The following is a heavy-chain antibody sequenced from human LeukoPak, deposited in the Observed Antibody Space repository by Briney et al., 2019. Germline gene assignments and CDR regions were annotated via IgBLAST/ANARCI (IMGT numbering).Heavy chain of an antibody. CDR1: GGSISSSSYY. J-gene: IGHJ3*02. CDR2: IYYSGST. D-gene: IGHD2-2*01. V-gene: IGHV4-39*01. Sequence: SETLSLTCTVSGGSISSSSYYWGWIRQPPGKGLEWIGSIYYSGSTYYNPSLKSRVTISVDTSKDQFSLKLSSVTAADTAVYYCARRHCSSTSCYHAFDIWGQGTMVTVSS. CDR3: ARRHCSSTSCYHAFDI.